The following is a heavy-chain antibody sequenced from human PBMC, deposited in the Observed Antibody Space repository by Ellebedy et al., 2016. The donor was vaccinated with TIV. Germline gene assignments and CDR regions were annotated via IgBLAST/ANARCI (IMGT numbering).Heavy chain of an antibody. V-gene: IGHV3-74*01. CDR3: AREVWYPAS. J-gene: IGHJ4*02. CDR1: GLTFSRYW. CDR2: INTDGSST. Sequence: GESLKISCVDSGLTFSRYWMSWVRQTRGKGLMWVSRINTDGSSTGYADSVKGRFTISRDNAKNTLYLQMNGLRAEDTAVYYCAREVWYPASWGQGTLVTVSS. D-gene: IGHD6-13*01.